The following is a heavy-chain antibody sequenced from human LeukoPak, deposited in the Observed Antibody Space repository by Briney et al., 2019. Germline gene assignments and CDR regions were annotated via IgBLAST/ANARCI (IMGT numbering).Heavy chain of an antibody. V-gene: IGHV4-31*03. CDR2: IYNSGST. Sequence: SETLSLTCTVSGGSIGSGRYYWSWIRQHPGKGLEWIGYIYNSGSTYYNPSLKSRVTISIDTSKNRFSLKLSSVTAADTAVYYCARAYSNSPLWWFDPWGQGTLVTVSS. J-gene: IGHJ5*02. D-gene: IGHD4-11*01. CDR1: GGSIGSGRYY. CDR3: ARAYSNSPLWWFDP.